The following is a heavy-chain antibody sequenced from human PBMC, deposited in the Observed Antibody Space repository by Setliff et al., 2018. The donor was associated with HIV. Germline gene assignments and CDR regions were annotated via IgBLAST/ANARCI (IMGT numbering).Heavy chain of an antibody. CDR2: IQSKIDGGTT. D-gene: IGHD3-22*01. Sequence: GSLRLSCAASAFTFSNAWMNWVRQAPGKGLEWVGRIQSKIDGGTTDYAAPVKGRFTISRDDSKNMLYLQMNSLKTEDTAVYYCTTHTLDSSGYSGLFDYWGQGTLVTVSS. V-gene: IGHV3-15*07. J-gene: IGHJ4*02. CDR3: TTHTLDSSGYSGLFDY. CDR1: AFTFSNAW.